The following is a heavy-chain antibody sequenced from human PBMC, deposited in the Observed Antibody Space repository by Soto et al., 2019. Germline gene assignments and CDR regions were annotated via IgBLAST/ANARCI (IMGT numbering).Heavy chain of an antibody. CDR3: AKDLEGSPILDY. V-gene: IGHV3-30*18. J-gene: IGHJ4*02. CDR1: GFTFSSYG. Sequence: QVQLVESGGGVVQPGRSLRLSCAASGFTFSSYGMHWVRQAPGKGLEWVAVISYDGSNKYYADSVKGRFTISRDNSKNTLYLQMNSLRAEDRAVYYCAKDLEGSPILDYWGQGTLVTVSS. D-gene: IGHD1-1*01. CDR2: ISYDGSNK.